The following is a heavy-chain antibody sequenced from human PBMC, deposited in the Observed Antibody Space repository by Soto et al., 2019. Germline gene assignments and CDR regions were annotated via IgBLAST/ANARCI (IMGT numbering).Heavy chain of an antibody. D-gene: IGHD5-12*01. CDR2: IYYSGST. CDR1: GGSISSSSYY. V-gene: IGHV4-39*01. CDR3: ARGIWVATTADYYLDY. Sequence: PSETLSLTCTVSGGSISSSSYYWGWIRQPPGKGLEWIGSIYYSGSTYYNPSLKSRVTISVDTSKNQFSLKLSSVTAADTAVYYCARGIWVATTADYYLDYWGQATLVTVS. J-gene: IGHJ4*02.